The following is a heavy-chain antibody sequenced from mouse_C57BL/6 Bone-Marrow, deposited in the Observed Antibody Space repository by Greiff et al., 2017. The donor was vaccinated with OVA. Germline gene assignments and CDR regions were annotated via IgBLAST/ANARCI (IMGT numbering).Heavy chain of an antibody. V-gene: IGHV5-9-1*02. J-gene: IGHJ2*01. Sequence: EVQLVESGEGLVKPGGSLKLSCAASGFTFSSYAMSWVRQTPEKRLEWVAYISSGGDYIYYADTVKGRFTISRDNARNTLYLQMSSLKSEDTAMYYCTREGYYGSSYYFDYWGQGTTLTVSS. D-gene: IGHD1-1*01. CDR2: ISSGGDYI. CDR3: TREGYYGSSYYFDY. CDR1: GFTFSSYA.